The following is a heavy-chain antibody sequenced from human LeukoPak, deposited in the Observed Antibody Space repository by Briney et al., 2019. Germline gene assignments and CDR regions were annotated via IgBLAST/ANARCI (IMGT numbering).Heavy chain of an antibody. Sequence: PSETLSLTCTVSGGSISSGDYYWSWIRQPPGKGLEWIGYIYYSGSTYYNPSLKSRVTISVDTSKNQFSLKLSSVTAADTAVYYCARGLQLWLGRPFDYWGQGTLVTVSS. D-gene: IGHD5-18*01. CDR3: ARGLQLWLGRPFDY. CDR2: IYYSGST. J-gene: IGHJ4*02. V-gene: IGHV4-30-4*01. CDR1: GGSISSGDYY.